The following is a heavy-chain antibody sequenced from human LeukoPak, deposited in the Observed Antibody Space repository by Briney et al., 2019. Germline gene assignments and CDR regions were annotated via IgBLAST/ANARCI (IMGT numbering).Heavy chain of an antibody. V-gene: IGHV4-59*01. J-gene: IGHJ4*02. CDR2: IYYSGST. CDR1: GGSISSYY. CDR3: ARENYYDSSGYHYYFDY. Sequence: SETLSLTCTVSGGSISSYYWSWIRQPPGKGLEWIGYIYYSGSTNYNPSLKSRVTISVDTSKNQFSLKLSSVTAEDTAVYYCARENYYDSSGYHYYFDYWGQGTLVTVSS. D-gene: IGHD3-22*01.